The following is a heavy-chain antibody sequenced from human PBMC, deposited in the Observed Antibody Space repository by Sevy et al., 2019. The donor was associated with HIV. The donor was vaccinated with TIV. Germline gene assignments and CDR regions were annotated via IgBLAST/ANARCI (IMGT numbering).Heavy chain of an antibody. J-gene: IGHJ6*02. CDR3: AEGGVTTVPRYYYYGMDV. CDR2: ISGSGGST. Sequence: GGYLRLSCAASGFTFSSYAMSWVRQAPGKGLEWVSAISGSGGSTYYADSVKGRFTISRDNSKNTLYLQMNSLRSEDTAVDYCAEGGVTTVPRYYYYGMDVWGQGTLVTVSS. V-gene: IGHV3-23*01. D-gene: IGHD4-17*01. CDR1: GFTFSSYA.